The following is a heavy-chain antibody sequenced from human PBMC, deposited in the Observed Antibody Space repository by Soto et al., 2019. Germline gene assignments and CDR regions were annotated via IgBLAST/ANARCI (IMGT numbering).Heavy chain of an antibody. Sequence: QVQLVQSGAEVKKPGASVKVSCKASSYTFTSYGISWVRQAPGHGLEWMGWISAYNGNTNYAQKLQGRVTMTTDTSTSTAYMELRSLRPDDTGVYYCARVGAARGVYYYYYGMDVWGQGTTVTVSS. CDR2: ISAYNGNT. CDR1: SYTFTSYG. V-gene: IGHV1-18*01. D-gene: IGHD6-6*01. J-gene: IGHJ6*02. CDR3: ARVGAARGVYYYYYGMDV.